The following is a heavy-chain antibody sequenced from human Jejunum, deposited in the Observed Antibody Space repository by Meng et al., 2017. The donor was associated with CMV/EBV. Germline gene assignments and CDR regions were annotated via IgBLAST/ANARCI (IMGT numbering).Heavy chain of an antibody. Sequence: KASRYTFNSYDLNWVRQAPGQGLQWLGWINTKTGNPTYAQGITGRFVFSLDPSLRTTYLEISSLKAEDSAVYYCARIAVTPPNIIIDKWGQGTLVTVSS. J-gene: IGHJ4*02. D-gene: IGHD2-15*01. CDR1: RYTFNSYD. CDR2: INTKTGNP. CDR3: ARIAVTPPNIIIDK. V-gene: IGHV7-4-1*02.